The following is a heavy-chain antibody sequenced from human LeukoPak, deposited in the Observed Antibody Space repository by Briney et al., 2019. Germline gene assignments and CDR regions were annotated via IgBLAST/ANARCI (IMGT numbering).Heavy chain of an antibody. J-gene: IGHJ4*02. CDR1: GFTFSRYW. CDR2: MNSDGSST. CDR3: AKSIGGSYDSSGYLNY. Sequence: PGGSLRLSCAASGFTFSRYWMHWVRQAPGKGPVWVSRMNSDGSSTSYADSVKGRFTISRDNSKNTLYLQMNSLRAEDTAVYYCAKSIGGSYDSSGYLNYWGQGTLVTVSS. D-gene: IGHD3-22*01. V-gene: IGHV3-74*01.